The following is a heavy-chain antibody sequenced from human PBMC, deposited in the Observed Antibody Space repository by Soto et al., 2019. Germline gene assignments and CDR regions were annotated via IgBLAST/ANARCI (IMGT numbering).Heavy chain of an antibody. D-gene: IGHD6-6*01. J-gene: IGHJ6*02. V-gene: IGHV1-46*01. Sequence: QVQLVQSGAEVKKPGASVKVSCKASGYTFTSYYMHWVRQAPGQGLEWMGIINPSGGSTSYAQKFQGIVTMTRDTSTSTVYMELSRLRSEDTAVYYCARGRHVIAAFDYYYGMDVWGQGTTVTVSS. CDR1: GYTFTSYY. CDR3: ARGRHVIAAFDYYYGMDV. CDR2: INPSGGST.